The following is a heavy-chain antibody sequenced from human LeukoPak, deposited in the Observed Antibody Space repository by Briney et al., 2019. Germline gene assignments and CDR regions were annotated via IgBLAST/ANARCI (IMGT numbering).Heavy chain of an antibody. V-gene: IGHV1-24*01. Sequence: ASVTVSCKVSGYTLTELSMHWVRQAPGKGLEWMGGFYPEDGETIYAQKFQGRVTMTEDTSTDTAYMELSSLRSEDTAVYYCANARTTYYYGSGTLPVDFDPWGQGTLVTVSS. D-gene: IGHD3-10*01. CDR3: ANARTTYYYGSGTLPVDFDP. J-gene: IGHJ5*02. CDR2: FYPEDGET. CDR1: GYTLTELS.